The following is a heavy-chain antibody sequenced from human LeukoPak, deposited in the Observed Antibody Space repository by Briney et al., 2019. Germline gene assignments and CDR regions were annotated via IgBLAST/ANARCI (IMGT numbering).Heavy chain of an antibody. CDR3: ARQRLERSRVDWFDS. Sequence: PSETLSLTCAVYGGSFSGYYWSWIRQPPGKGLEWIGEINHSGSTNYNPSLKSRVTISVDTSKNQFSLKLSSVTAADTAVFHCARQRLERSRVDWFDSWGQGTLVTVSS. CDR2: INHSGST. V-gene: IGHV4-34*01. CDR1: GGSFSGYY. D-gene: IGHD3-10*01. J-gene: IGHJ5*01.